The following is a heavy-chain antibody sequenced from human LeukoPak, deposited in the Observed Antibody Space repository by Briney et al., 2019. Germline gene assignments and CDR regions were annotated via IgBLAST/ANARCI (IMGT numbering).Heavy chain of an antibody. Sequence: SETLSLTCTVSGGSISTYYWSWIRQPPGKGLEWIGYIYHSGSTYYNPSLKSRVTISVDRSKNQFSLKLSSVTAADTAVYYCARDHRSLDAFDIWGQGTMVTVSS. CDR2: IYHSGST. CDR3: ARDHRSLDAFDI. V-gene: IGHV4-59*12. D-gene: IGHD3-16*02. J-gene: IGHJ3*02. CDR1: GGSISTYY.